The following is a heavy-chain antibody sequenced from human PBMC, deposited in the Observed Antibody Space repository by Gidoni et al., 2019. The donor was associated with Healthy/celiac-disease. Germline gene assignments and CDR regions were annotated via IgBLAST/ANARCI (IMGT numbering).Heavy chain of an antibody. D-gene: IGHD2-15*01. J-gene: IGHJ4*02. CDR1: GFTFSNSL. CDR2: IKSKTDGGTT. V-gene: IGHV3-15*01. CDR3: TTASPIHCSGGSCYSY. Sequence: EVQLVESGGGLVKPGGSLRLSCAASGFTFSNSLMSWVRQAPGKGLEWVGRIKSKTDGGTTDYAAPVKGRFTISRDDSKNTLYLQMNSLKTEDTAVYYCTTASPIHCSGGSCYSYWGQGTLVTVSS.